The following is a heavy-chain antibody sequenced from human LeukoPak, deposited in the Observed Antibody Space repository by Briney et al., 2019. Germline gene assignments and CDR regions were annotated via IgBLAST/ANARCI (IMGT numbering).Heavy chain of an antibody. V-gene: IGHV1-69*05. D-gene: IGHD3-10*01. CDR2: IIPIFGTA. J-gene: IGHJ4*02. CDR3: ARNRLLWFGELLWGGPFDY. CDR1: GGAFSSYA. Sequence: SVKVSCKASGGAFSSYAISWVRQAPGQGLEWMGRIIPIFGTANYAQKFQGRVTITTDESTSTAYMELSSLRSEDTAVYYCARNRLLWFGELLWGGPFDYWGQGTLVTVSS.